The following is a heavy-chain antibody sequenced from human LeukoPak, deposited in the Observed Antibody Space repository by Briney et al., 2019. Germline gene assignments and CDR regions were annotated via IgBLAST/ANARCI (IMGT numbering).Heavy chain of an antibody. CDR3: AREGSAGDFDY. Sequence: PGGSLRLSCAASGFTFSSYEMNWVRQAPGKGLEWVSYISSSGSTIYYADSVKGRFTISRDNAKNSLYLQMNSLRAEDTAVYYCAREGSAGDFDYWGQGTQVTVSS. CDR2: ISSSGSTI. V-gene: IGHV3-48*03. D-gene: IGHD1-26*01. CDR1: GFTFSSYE. J-gene: IGHJ4*02.